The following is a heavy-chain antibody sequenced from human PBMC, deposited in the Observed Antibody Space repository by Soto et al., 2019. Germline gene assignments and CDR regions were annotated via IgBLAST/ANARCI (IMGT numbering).Heavy chain of an antibody. J-gene: IGHJ6*02. D-gene: IGHD4-17*01. CDR1: GYTFTSYG. Sequence: RASVKVSCKASGYTFTSYGISWVRQAPGQGLEWMGWISAYNGNTNYAQKLQGRVTMTTDTSTSTAYMELRSLRSDDTAVYYCARHYGDNYYYYGMDVWGQGTTVTVSS. V-gene: IGHV1-18*04. CDR3: ARHYGDNYYYYGMDV. CDR2: ISAYNGNT.